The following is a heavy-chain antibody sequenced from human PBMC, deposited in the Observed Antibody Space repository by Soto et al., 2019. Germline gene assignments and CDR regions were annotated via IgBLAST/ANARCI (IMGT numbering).Heavy chain of an antibody. CDR1: GFRFSIYS. V-gene: IGHV3-48*02. Sequence: EVQLVESGGNLVQPGGSLRLSCAASGFRFSIYSMNRVRQAPGKGLEWSAYITSDTKTIKYADSVKGRFTISRDNGKNSVYLQMNSLRDEDTAVYYCARSVEGHFDYWGQGTVVTVSA. CDR3: ARSVEGHFDY. D-gene: IGHD6-19*01. J-gene: IGHJ4*02. CDR2: ITSDTKTI.